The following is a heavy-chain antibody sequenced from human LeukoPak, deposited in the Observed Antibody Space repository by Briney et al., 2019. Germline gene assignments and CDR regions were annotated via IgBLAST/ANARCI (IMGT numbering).Heavy chain of an antibody. CDR3: ARATGRVYCTNGVCLTIDAFDI. V-gene: IGHV1-2*02. Sequence: ASVKVSCKASGYTFTGYYMRWVRQAPGQGLEWMGWINPNSGGTNYAQKFQGRVTMTRDTSISTAYMELSRLRSDDTAVYYCARATGRVYCTNGVCLTIDAFDIWGQGTMVTVSS. CDR2: INPNSGGT. CDR1: GYTFTGYY. J-gene: IGHJ3*02. D-gene: IGHD2-8*01.